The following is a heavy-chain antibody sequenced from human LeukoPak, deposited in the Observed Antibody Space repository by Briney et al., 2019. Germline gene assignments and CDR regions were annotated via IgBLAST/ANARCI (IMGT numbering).Heavy chain of an antibody. J-gene: IGHJ4*02. Sequence: PGGSLRLSCAASGFTFSNFEMNWVRQAPGKGLEWLSYIGSSGSIIYYAGSVRGRFTISRDNAQTSLYLQMNSLRAEDTAVYYCARDNFLQAHTGYFDYWGQGTLVTVSS. D-gene: IGHD2/OR15-2a*01. V-gene: IGHV3-48*03. CDR1: GFTFSNFE. CDR3: ARDNFLQAHTGYFDY. CDR2: IGSSGSII.